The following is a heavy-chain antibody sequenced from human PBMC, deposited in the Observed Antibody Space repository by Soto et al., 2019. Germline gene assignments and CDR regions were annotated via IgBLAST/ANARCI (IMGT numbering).Heavy chain of an antibody. V-gene: IGHV3-53*01. J-gene: IGHJ6*02. CDR2: LYSGGRT. CDR3: TRDHGYSVSWYYYGMDV. D-gene: IGHD6-13*01. CDR1: GFNVSSTH. Sequence: GGSLRLSCAASGFNVSSTHMSWVRQAPGKGLEWVSLLYSGGRTYYADSVKGRFTISRDNSKNTLYLQMNSLKTEDTAVYYCTRDHGYSVSWYYYGMDVWGQGTTVTVSS.